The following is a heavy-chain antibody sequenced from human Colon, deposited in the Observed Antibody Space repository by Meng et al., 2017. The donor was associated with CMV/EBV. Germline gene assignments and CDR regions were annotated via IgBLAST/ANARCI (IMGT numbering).Heavy chain of an antibody. CDR1: GFTFSSYW. CDR2: IKHDGHEE. J-gene: IGHJ3*01. Sequence: GESLKISCNASGFTFSSYWMTWVRQVPGRGLEWLAKIKHDGHEEKYLDSVEGRFSISRDNIKKSLYLQIHSLRVEDTAVYYCARDPYIKAFDLWGQGTMVTVSS. CDR3: ARDPYIKAFDL. V-gene: IGHV3-7*01. D-gene: IGHD4-11*01.